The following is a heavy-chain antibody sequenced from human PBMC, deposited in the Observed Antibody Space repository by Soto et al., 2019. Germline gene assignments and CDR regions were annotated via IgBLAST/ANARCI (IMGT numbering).Heavy chain of an antibody. CDR3: AMPGGDYIWEFDY. CDR2: ISGSGTST. V-gene: IGHV3-23*01. D-gene: IGHD3-16*01. CDR1: GFTFSRYA. J-gene: IGHJ4*02. Sequence: GGSLRLSCAASGFTFSRYAMSWVRQAPKGLEWVSAISGSGTSTYYADSVKGRFTISRDNSKNTLYLQMNSLRAEDTAVYYCAMPGGDYIWEFDYWGQGTLVTVSS.